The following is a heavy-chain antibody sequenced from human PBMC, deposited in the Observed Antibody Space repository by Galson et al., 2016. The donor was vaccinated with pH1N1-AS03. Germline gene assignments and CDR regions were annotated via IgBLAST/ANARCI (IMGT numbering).Heavy chain of an antibody. D-gene: IGHD1-1*01. V-gene: IGHV6-1*01. CDR1: GDSVSSNSAA. J-gene: IGHJ4*02. CDR2: TYYRSRWKN. CDR3: AGMQLGALHF. Sequence: CAISGDSVSSNSAAWNWIRLSPSRGLEWLGRTYYRSRWKNDYAVSVKSRIIINPDTSKNQFSLQLNSVTPEDTAIYYFAGMQLGALHFWGRGTLVTVSS.